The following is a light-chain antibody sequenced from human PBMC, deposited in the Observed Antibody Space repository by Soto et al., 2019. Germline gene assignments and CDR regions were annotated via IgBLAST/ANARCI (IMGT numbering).Light chain of an antibody. CDR3: QSYDSSLSGSNV. CDR2: GNS. J-gene: IGLJ1*01. V-gene: IGLV1-40*01. CDR1: SSNIGSGFD. Sequence: QSALTQPPSVSGAPGQRVTISCTGSSSNIGSGFDVHWYQQHPGTAPRLLIYGNSNRPSGVPDRFSGSTSGTSASLAITGLQAEDEADYYCQSYDSSLSGSNVFGTGTKSPS.